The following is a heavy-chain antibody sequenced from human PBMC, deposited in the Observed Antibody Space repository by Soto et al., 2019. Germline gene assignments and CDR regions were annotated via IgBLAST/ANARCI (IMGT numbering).Heavy chain of an antibody. Sequence: EVQVLESGGDLVQPGGSLRLSCAASGFTFSNYAMNWVRQAPGKGPEWVSGISAGRSTYYADSVKGRFTISRDSSKSTLFLQRESLRVEDTALYYCTKVRGDPVWGKGTTVTVS. J-gene: IGHJ6*03. CDR1: GFTFSNYA. D-gene: IGHD4-17*01. CDR3: TKVRGDPV. V-gene: IGHV3-23*01. CDR2: ISAGRST.